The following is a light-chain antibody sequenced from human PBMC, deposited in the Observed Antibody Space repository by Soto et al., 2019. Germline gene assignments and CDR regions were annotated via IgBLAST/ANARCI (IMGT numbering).Light chain of an antibody. CDR1: QTISSW. CDR2: KAS. J-gene: IGKJ1*01. V-gene: IGKV1-5*03. CDR3: QHYNSYSDA. Sequence: IQLTQSPSTLSGSVGDRVTITCRASQTISSWLSWYQQKPGKAPKLLIYKASTLKSGVPSRFSGIGSGTEFTFTITSLQPDDFATYYCQHYNSYSDAFGQGTKVELK.